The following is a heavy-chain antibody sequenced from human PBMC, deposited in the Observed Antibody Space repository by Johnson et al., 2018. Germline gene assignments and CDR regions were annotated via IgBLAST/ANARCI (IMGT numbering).Heavy chain of an antibody. CDR1: GFAFSDAR. CDR3: TTVCIAAAGMGFQH. V-gene: IGHV3-15*01. J-gene: IGHJ1*01. D-gene: IGHD6-13*01. CDR2: IRSKNDGGTA. Sequence: VQLVQSGGGLVKPGGSLRLSCAASGFAFSDARMSWVRQAPGRGLEWVGRIRSKNDGGTADYAAPVKDRFTFSRDDSESTVYLQMNSLKTEDTAVYYCTTVCIAAAGMGFQHWGQGTLVTASS.